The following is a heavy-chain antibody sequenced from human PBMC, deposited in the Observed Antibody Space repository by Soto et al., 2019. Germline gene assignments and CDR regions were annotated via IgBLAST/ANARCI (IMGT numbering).Heavy chain of an antibody. CDR2: MKEDGRQK. V-gene: IGHV3-7*01. J-gene: IGHJ5*02. CDR3: ARDFSSGWYP. D-gene: IGHD6-19*01. CDR1: GFMFSRYW. Sequence: GGSLRLSCAVSGFMFSRYWMSWVRQAPGKGLEWVANMKEDGRQKYYVDSVKGRFTISRDNAKNSLYLQMNSLRVEDTAVYYCARDFSSGWYPWGQGTLVTVSS.